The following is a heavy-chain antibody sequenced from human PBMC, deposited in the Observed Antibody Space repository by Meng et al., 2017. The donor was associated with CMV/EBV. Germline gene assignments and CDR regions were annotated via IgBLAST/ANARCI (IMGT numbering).Heavy chain of an antibody. CDR3: ASRKWELLRGVAFDI. Sequence: SVKVSCKASGGTFSSYAISWVRQAPGQGLEWMGGIIPILGIANYAQKFQGRVTITADKSTSTAYMGLSSLRSEDTAVYYCASRKWELLRGVAFDIWGQGTMVTVSS. CDR2: IIPILGIA. J-gene: IGHJ3*02. CDR1: GGTFSSYA. D-gene: IGHD1-26*01. V-gene: IGHV1-69*10.